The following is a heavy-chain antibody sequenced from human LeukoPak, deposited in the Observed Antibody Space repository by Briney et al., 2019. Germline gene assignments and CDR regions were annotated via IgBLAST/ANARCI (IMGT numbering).Heavy chain of an antibody. V-gene: IGHV3-9*01. CDR1: GFTFDDYA. CDR3: AKDDSSSRLTIFDY. D-gene: IGHD6-13*01. Sequence: PGRSLRLSCAASGFTFDDYAMHWVRHAPGKGLEWVSGISWNSGSIGYADSVKGRFTISRDNAKNSLYLQMNSLRAEDTALYYCAKDDSSSRLTIFDYWGQGTLVTVPS. CDR2: ISWNSGSI. J-gene: IGHJ4*02.